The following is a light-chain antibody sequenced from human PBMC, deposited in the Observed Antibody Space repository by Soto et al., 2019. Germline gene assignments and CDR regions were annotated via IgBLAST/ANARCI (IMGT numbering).Light chain of an antibody. CDR2: DVN. J-gene: IGLJ1*01. Sequence: QSALTQPRSVSGSPGQSVTISCTGTSSDVGLYNYVSWYQQHPGKAPKLMIEDVNKRPSGVPDRFSGSKSGNTASLTISGLQAEDEADYYCCSYAYTYYVFGTGTKVTVL. CDR1: SSDVGLYNY. CDR3: CSYAYTYYV. V-gene: IGLV2-11*01.